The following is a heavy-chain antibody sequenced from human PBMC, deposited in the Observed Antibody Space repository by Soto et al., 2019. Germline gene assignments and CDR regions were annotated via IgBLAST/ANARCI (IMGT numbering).Heavy chain of an antibody. CDR2: INSDGSST. D-gene: IGHD2-21*01. CDR1: GFTFSSYW. CDR3: ARAPELRFRGAFDI. V-gene: IGHV3-74*01. J-gene: IGHJ3*02. Sequence: GGSLRLSCAASGFTFSSYWIHWVRQVPGKGLVWVSRINSDGSSTSYADSVKGRFTISRDNAKNTLYLQMNSLRAEDTAVYYCARAPELRFRGAFDIWGQGTMVTVSS.